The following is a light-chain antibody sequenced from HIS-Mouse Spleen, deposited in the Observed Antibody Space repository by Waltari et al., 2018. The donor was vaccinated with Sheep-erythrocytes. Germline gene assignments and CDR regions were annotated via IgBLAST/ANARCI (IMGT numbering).Light chain of an antibody. V-gene: IGLV3-1*01. CDR2: QDS. Sequence: LTPPPSVSVSPGQTASITCSGDKLGDKYACWYQQKPGQSPVLVIYQDSKRPSGIPERVSGANAGNTATLTISGTQAMDEADYYWQAWDSSTAWNVVFGGGTKLTVL. CDR1: KLGDKY. CDR3: QAWDSSTAWNVV. J-gene: IGLJ2*01.